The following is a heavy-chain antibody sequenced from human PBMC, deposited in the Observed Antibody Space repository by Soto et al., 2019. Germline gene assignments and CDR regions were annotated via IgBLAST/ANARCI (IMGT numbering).Heavy chain of an antibody. CDR3: ARVDILTGYYFDY. V-gene: IGHV3-11*01. Sequence: VGSLRLSCAASGFTFSDYYMSWIRQAPGKGLEWVSYISSSGSTIYYADSVKGRFTISRDNAKNSLYLQMNSLRAEDTAVYYCARVDILTGYYFDYWGQRTLVTVSS. CDR2: ISSSGSTI. CDR1: GFTFSDYY. J-gene: IGHJ4*02. D-gene: IGHD3-9*01.